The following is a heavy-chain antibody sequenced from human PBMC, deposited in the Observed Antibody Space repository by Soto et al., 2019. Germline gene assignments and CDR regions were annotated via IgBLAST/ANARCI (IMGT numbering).Heavy chain of an antibody. D-gene: IGHD2-15*01. V-gene: IGHV4-34*01. CDR3: ARAAPRYCSGGSCYSGRDS. Sequence: QVQLQQWGAGLLKPSETLSLTCAVYGGSFSGYYWSWIRQPPGKGLEWIGEINHSGSTNYNPSLKSLVTISVDTSKNQFSLKLSSVTAADTAVYYCARAAPRYCSGGSCYSGRDSWGQGTLVTVSS. CDR2: INHSGST. J-gene: IGHJ4*02. CDR1: GGSFSGYY.